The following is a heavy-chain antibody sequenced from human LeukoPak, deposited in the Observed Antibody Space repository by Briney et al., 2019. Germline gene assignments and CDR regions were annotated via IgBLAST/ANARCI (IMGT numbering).Heavy chain of an antibody. V-gene: IGHV3-30*18. CDR1: GFTFISYG. J-gene: IGHJ6*02. Sequence: PGGSLRLSCAASGFTFISYGMHWVRQAPGKGLEGVAIISNDGSKEYYADSVKGRFTISRDNSKNTLYLQMNNLRTDDTAVYYCAKRYSGYGDDNYYGMDVWGQGTTVTVSS. CDR2: ISNDGSKE. D-gene: IGHD5-12*01. CDR3: AKRYSGYGDDNYYGMDV.